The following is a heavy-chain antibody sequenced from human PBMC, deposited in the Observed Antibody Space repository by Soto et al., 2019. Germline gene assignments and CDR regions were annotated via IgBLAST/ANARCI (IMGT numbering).Heavy chain of an antibody. CDR3: ARPANTVADHFDL. CDR1: GYTFTIYW. CDR2: IYPSDSDT. V-gene: IGHV5-51*01. D-gene: IGHD4-17*01. Sequence: PGESLKISCQVSGYTFTIYWIGWVRQMPGKGLEWMGIIYPSDSDTRYSPSFQGQVTISDDQSINTAYLQWNSLKASDTAIYYCARPANTVADHFDLWGQGTPVTVSS. J-gene: IGHJ4*02.